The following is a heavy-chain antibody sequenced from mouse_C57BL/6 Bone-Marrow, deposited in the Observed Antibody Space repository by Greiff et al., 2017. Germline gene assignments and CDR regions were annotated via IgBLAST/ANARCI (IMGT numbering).Heavy chain of an antibody. CDR1: GFSLTSYG. J-gene: IGHJ4*01. V-gene: IGHV2-2*01. D-gene: IGHD2-4*01. CDR2: IWSGGST. Sequence: VKVVESGPGLVQPSQCLSITCTVSGFSLTSYGVHWVRQSPGKGLEWLGVIWSGGSTDYNAAFISSLSISKDNSKSQVFFKMNSLQADDTAIYYCARNYYDYDDAMDYWGQGTSVTVSS. CDR3: ARNYYDYDDAMDY.